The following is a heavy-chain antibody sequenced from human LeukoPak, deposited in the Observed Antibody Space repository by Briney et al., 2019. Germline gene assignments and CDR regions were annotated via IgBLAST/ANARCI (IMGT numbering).Heavy chain of an antibody. D-gene: IGHD3-10*01. CDR1: GFTLSTYT. CDR2: INPTGSST. Sequence: GGSLRLSCAASGFTLSTYTMNWVRQAPGKGLEWVSSINPTGSSTWYADSLKGRFTISRDNAWNSLYLEGNGLRADDAGVFYCVRDFLGESGAGGPWGQGTLVTVSS. CDR3: VRDFLGESGAGGP. J-gene: IGHJ5*02. V-gene: IGHV3-21*01.